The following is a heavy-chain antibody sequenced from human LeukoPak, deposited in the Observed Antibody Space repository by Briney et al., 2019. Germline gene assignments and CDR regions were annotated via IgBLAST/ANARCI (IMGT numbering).Heavy chain of an antibody. CDR3: ARGTTGPSARDIVVVPAARAFDP. V-gene: IGHV4-34*01. J-gene: IGHJ5*02. D-gene: IGHD2-2*01. CDR2: IYYSGST. CDR1: GGSFSGYY. Sequence: SETLSLTCAVYGGSFSGYYWSWIRQPPGKGLEWIGYIYYSGSTYYNPSLKSRVTISVDTSKNQFSLKLSSVTAADTAVYYCARGTTGPSARDIVVVPAARAFDPWGQGTLVTVSS.